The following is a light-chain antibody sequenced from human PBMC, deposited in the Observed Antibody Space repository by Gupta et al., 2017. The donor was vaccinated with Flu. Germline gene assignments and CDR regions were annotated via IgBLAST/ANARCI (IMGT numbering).Light chain of an antibody. CDR3: SSYTSSITVV. Sequence: SITISCTGTSSDVGGYNYVSWYQHHPGKAPKLMIYDVNSRPSGVSNRFSGSKSGNTTSLTISGLQAEDEADYYCSSYTSSITVVFGGGTKLTVL. V-gene: IGLV2-14*03. CDR2: DVN. J-gene: IGLJ2*01. CDR1: SSDVGGYNY.